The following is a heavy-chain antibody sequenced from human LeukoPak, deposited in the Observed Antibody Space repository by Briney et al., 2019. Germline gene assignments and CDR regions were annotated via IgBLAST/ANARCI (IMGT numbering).Heavy chain of an antibody. D-gene: IGHD6-13*01. V-gene: IGHV4-38-2*02. J-gene: IGHJ3*02. CDR2: IYHSGST. CDR1: GYSISSGYY. CDR3: ARDPIAAAGTGSDAFDI. Sequence: SETLSLTCTVSGYSISSGYYWGWIRQPPGKGLEWVGSIYHSGSTYYNPSLKSRVTISVDTSKTQFSLKLSSVTAADTAVYYCARDPIAAAGTGSDAFDIWGQGTMVTVSS.